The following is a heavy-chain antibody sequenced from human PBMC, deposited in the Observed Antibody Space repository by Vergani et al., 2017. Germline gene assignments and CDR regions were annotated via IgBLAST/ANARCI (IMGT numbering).Heavy chain of an antibody. J-gene: IGHJ4*02. CDR2: ISGNNDDV. D-gene: IGHD2-2*01. V-gene: IGHV3-21*01. CDR1: GFTFSHYS. Sequence: EVQMVESGGGLVKPGGSLRLSCVASGFTFSHYSMNWVRQAPGKGLEWVSSISGNNDDVYYADSVQGRFTISRDNAKNSLFLEMNSLRAEDTAVYYCARGVVPAAPFDYWGQGTLVTVSS. CDR3: ARGVVPAAPFDY.